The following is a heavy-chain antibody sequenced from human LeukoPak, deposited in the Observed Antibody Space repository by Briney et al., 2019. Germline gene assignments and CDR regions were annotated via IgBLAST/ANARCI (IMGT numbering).Heavy chain of an antibody. CDR2: INPNSGGT. J-gene: IGHJ4*02. D-gene: IGHD3-22*01. CDR1: GYTFTGYY. CDR3: ARVGSYYDSSGYYLDY. Sequence: ASVKVSCKASGYTFTGYYMHWVRQAPGQGLEWMGWINPNSGGTNYAQKFQGRVTMTRDTSISTAYMELSRLRSDDTAVYYCARVGSYYDSSGYYLDYWGQGTPVTVSS. V-gene: IGHV1-2*02.